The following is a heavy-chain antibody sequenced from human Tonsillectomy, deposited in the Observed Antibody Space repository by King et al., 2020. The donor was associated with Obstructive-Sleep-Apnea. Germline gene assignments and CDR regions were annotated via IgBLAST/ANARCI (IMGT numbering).Heavy chain of an antibody. Sequence: QLVQSGGEVKKPGASVNVSCKSSGYTFTGYYMHWVRQAPGQGLEWRGWINPNSGGTNYAQKFQGWVTMTRDTSISTAYMEVSRLGSDDTAVYYCARGMNYDFNVMDVWGQGTTVTVSS. V-gene: IGHV1-2*04. CDR3: ARGMNYDFNVMDV. CDR2: INPNSGGT. J-gene: IGHJ6*02. CDR1: GYTFTGYY. D-gene: IGHD3-3*01.